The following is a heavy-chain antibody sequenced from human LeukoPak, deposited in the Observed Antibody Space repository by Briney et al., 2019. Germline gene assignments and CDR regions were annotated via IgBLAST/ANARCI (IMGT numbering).Heavy chain of an antibody. V-gene: IGHV4-59*01. CDR2: IYYSGAT. CDR3: ARKGVLDR. D-gene: IGHD2-8*01. Sequence: SETLSLTCTVSGASNTSYYWSWVRQPPGKGLEWIGYIYYSGATDYNPSLKSRVTMSVDTSKNQFSLKLSSVTAADTAVYYCARKGVLDRWGQGTMVTVSS. J-gene: IGHJ3*02. CDR1: GASNTSYY.